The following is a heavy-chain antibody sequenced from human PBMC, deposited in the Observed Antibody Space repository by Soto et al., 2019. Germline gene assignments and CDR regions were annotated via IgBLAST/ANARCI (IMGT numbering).Heavy chain of an antibody. V-gene: IGHV4-39*01. CDR1: CGSIIDSTFY. CDR2: VSYSGST. D-gene: IGHD3-3*01. Sequence: SETLSLTCTFSCGSIIDSTFYWAWIRQPPGKGLEWIGTVSYSGSTYYNPSLASRVSLSKDTSKSRFSLTVSSVAAADTAVYFCARQSTIFGIRAYFDHWGQGTLVTVSS. CDR3: ARQSTIFGIRAYFDH. J-gene: IGHJ4*02.